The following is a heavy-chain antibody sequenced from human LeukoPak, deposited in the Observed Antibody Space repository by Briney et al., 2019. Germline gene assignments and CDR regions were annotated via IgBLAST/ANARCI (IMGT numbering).Heavy chain of an antibody. D-gene: IGHD3-10*01. CDR3: ARGEGGSSYYYYMDV. Sequence: GASVKVSCKASVGTFSSYAISWVRQAPGQGLEWVGGIIPIFGTANYAQKFQGRVTITADESTSTAYMELSSLRSEDTAVYYCARGEGGSSYYYYMDVWGKGTTVTISS. CDR2: IIPIFGTA. V-gene: IGHV1-69*13. CDR1: VGTFSSYA. J-gene: IGHJ6*03.